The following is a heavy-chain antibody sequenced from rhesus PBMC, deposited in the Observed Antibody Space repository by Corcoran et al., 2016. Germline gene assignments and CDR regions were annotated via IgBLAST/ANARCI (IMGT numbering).Heavy chain of an antibody. D-gene: IGHD4-23*01. CDR2: INSGGGSK. Sequence: EVQLVETGGGLVQPGGSLKLSCAASGFTFSSYGMSWVRQASGKGLEWVSAINSGGGSKYYADSVKGPYTISRDNSKNTLALQMISLRAEDTAVYYCAKGGKGYSNYGYLDYWGQGVLVTVSS. CDR3: AKGGKGYSNYGYLDY. CDR1: GFTFSSYG. J-gene: IGHJ4*01. V-gene: IGHV3S5*01.